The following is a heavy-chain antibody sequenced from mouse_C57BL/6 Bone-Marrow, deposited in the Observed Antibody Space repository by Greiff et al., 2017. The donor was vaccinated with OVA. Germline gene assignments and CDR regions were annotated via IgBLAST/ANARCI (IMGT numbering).Heavy chain of an antibody. CDR2: IYPGSGST. D-gene: IGHD2-4*01. Sequence: QVQLQQSGAELVKPGASVKMSCKASGYTFTSYWITWVKQRPGQGLEWIGDIYPGSGSTNYNEKFKSKATLTVDTSSSTAYMQLSSLTSEDSAVYYCARGGGLRGYAMDYWGQGTSVTVSS. J-gene: IGHJ4*01. CDR3: ARGGGLRGYAMDY. V-gene: IGHV1-55*01. CDR1: GYTFTSYW.